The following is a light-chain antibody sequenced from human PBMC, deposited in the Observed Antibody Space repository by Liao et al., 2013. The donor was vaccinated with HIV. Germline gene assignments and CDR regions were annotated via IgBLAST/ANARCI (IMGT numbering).Light chain of an antibody. CDR2: QDS. CDR3: QAWDSSTASYV. J-gene: IGLJ1*01. CDR1: KLGDKY. Sequence: DLTQPPSVSVSPGQTASITCSGDKLGDKYACWYQQKPGQSPVVVIYQDSKRPSGIPERFSGSNSGNTATLTISGTQAMDEADYYCQAWDSSTASYVFGTGTKVTVL. V-gene: IGLV3-1*01.